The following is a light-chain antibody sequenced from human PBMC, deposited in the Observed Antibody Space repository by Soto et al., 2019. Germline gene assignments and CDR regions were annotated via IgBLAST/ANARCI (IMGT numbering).Light chain of an antibody. CDR3: RQRSKWPLT. CDR2: DAS. J-gene: IGKJ4*01. V-gene: IGKV3-11*01. Sequence: EIVLTQSPATLSLSPGERATLSCRASQSVSSYLACYQQKPGQAPRLLIYDASNRATGIPARFTGSGSGTDFTLTISSLEPEDFAVYYCRQRSKWPLTFGGGTKVQIK. CDR1: QSVSSY.